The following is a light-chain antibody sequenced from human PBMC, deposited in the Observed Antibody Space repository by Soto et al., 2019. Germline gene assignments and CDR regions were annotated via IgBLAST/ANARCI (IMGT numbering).Light chain of an antibody. CDR3: QSYDSTLSGHV. CDR1: SPNIGAGYD. Sequence: QSVLTQPPSVSGAPGQRVTISCTGSSPNIGAGYDVHWYQQLPGTAPKLLIYGNSNRPSGVPDRFSGSKSGTSASLAITGLQAEEEADYYCQSYDSTLSGHVFGTGTKVTDL. J-gene: IGLJ1*01. CDR2: GNS. V-gene: IGLV1-40*01.